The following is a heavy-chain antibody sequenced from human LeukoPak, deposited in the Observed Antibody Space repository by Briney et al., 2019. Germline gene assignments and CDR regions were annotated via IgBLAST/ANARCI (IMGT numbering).Heavy chain of an antibody. CDR3: ARVNRPSSSWYRPSPLNWFDP. CDR2: ISAYNGNT. J-gene: IGHJ5*02. Sequence: GAAVKVSCKASGYAFTSYGISWVRQAPGQGLEWMGWISAYNGNTNYAQKLQGRVTMTTDTSTSTAYMELRSLRSDDTAVYYCARVNRPSSSWYRPSPLNWFDPWGQGTLVTVSS. V-gene: IGHV1-18*01. CDR1: GYAFTSYG. D-gene: IGHD6-13*01.